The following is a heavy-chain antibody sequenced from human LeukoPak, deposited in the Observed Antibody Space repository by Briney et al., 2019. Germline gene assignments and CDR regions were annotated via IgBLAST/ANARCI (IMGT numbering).Heavy chain of an antibody. J-gene: IGHJ4*02. CDR3: ARDHLDIVVVVAAYHEFDY. CDR1: GFTFTNYG. Sequence: GGSLRLSCAASGFTFTNYGMHWVRQAPGKGLEWVAVISYDGSNKYYVDSVKGRFTISRDNAKNSLYLQMNSLRDGDTAAYYCARDHLDIVVVVAAYHEFDYWGQGTLVTVSS. V-gene: IGHV3-30*03. D-gene: IGHD2-15*01. CDR2: ISYDGSNK.